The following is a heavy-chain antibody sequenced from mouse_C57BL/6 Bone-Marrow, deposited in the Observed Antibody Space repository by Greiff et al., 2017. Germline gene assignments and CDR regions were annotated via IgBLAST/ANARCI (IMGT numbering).Heavy chain of an antibody. CDR1: GFNIKDDY. CDR3: TLWSLYAMDY. CDR2: IDPENGDT. J-gene: IGHJ4*01. V-gene: IGHV14-4*01. Sequence: VQLKQSGAELVRPGASVKLSCTASGFNIKDDYMHWVKQRPEQGLEWIGWIDPENGDTEYASKFQGKATITADTSSNTAYLQLSSLTSEDTAVYYCTLWSLYAMDYWGQGTSVTVSS. D-gene: IGHD1-1*02.